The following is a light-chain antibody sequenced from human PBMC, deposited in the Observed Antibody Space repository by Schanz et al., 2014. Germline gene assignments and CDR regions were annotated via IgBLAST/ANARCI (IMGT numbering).Light chain of an antibody. CDR2: DAS. Sequence: EIVLTQSPATLSLSPGERATLSCRASQSVTSSLAWYQHKPGQAPRLLIYDASNRATGIPARFSGSGSGTDFTLTISSLEPEDFAVYYCQQRSKSPLTFGGGTKVEIK. CDR3: QQRSKSPLT. J-gene: IGKJ4*01. CDR1: QSVTSS. V-gene: IGKV3-11*01.